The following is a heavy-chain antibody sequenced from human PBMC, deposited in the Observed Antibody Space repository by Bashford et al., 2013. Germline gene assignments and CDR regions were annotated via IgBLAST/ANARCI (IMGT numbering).Heavy chain of an antibody. J-gene: IGHJ4*02. CDR2: IYYSGST. CDR1: GGSISSSSYY. CDR3: ARRDASGYLDY. Sequence: SETLSLTCTVSGGSISSSSYYWGWIRQPPGKGLEWIGYIYYSGSTYYNPSLKSRFTISVDTPKNEFSLNLSSVTAADTAVYYCARRDASGYLDYWGQGTLVTVSS. V-gene: IGHV4-39*07. D-gene: IGHD3-22*01.